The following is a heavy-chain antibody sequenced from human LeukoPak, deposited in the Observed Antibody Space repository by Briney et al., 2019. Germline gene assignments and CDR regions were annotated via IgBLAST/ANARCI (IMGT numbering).Heavy chain of an antibody. CDR3: ARDPSCSSTSCYTNWFDP. Sequence: QPGGSLRLSCAASGFTFSSYWTHWVSQAPGKGLVWVSRINSDGSSTSYADSVKGRFTISRDNAKNTLYLQMNSLRAEDTAVYYCARDPSCSSTSCYTNWFDPWGQGTLVTVSS. V-gene: IGHV3-74*01. J-gene: IGHJ5*02. D-gene: IGHD2-2*01. CDR2: INSDGSST. CDR1: GFTFSSYW.